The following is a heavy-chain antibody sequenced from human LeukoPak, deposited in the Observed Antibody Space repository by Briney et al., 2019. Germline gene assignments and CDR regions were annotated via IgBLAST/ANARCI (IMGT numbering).Heavy chain of an antibody. CDR2: MNPNSGNT. Sequence: ASVKVSCKASGYTFTSYDINWVRQATGQGLEWMGWMNPNSGNTGYAQKFQGRVTMTRNTSISTAYMELSSLRSEDTAVYYCARVSLMARNYYFDYWGQGTLVTVSS. CDR3: ARVSLMARNYYFDY. D-gene: IGHD3-10*01. V-gene: IGHV1-8*01. CDR1: GYTFTSYD. J-gene: IGHJ4*02.